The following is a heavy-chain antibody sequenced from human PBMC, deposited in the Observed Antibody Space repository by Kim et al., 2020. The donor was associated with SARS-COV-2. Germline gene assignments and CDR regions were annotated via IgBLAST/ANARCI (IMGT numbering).Heavy chain of an antibody. Sequence: GGSLRLSCVASGFTFNSYAMSWVRQAPGKGLEWVSTITGSGATTYYADSVKGRFTISRDNSKNTLYLQMNSLSADDTAPYYCVKSIDSSGNYFPYFDFWG. D-gene: IGHD3-22*01. V-gene: IGHV3-23*01. CDR3: VKSIDSSGNYFPYFDF. J-gene: IGHJ4*01. CDR1: GFTFNSYA. CDR2: ITGSGATT.